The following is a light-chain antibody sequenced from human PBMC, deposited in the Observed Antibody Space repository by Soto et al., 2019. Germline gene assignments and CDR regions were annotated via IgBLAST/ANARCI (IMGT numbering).Light chain of an antibody. CDR3: GTWDSSRSCVV. CDR2: DNN. J-gene: IGLJ2*01. V-gene: IGLV1-51*01. CDR1: TSNIGNNF. Sequence: QSVLTQPPSVSAAPGQKVTMSCSGSTSNIGNNFVSWYQQLPGTAPKLLIYDNNKRPSGIPDRFSGSKSGTSATLGITGLQTGDEADYYCGTWDSSRSCVVFGGGTQLTVL.